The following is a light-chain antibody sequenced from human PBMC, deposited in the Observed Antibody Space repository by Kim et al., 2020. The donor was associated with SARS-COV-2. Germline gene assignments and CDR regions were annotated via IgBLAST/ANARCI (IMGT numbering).Light chain of an antibody. CDR3: SSSTSSSTF. CDR1: SNDLGGDHY. Sequence: PGQSITISCTGTSNDLGGDHYVSWYQQHPGKAPKLMIYDVSKRPSGISDRFSGSKSGNTASLTISGLLPEDEADYYCSSSTSSSTFFGTGTKVTVL. CDR2: DVS. V-gene: IGLV2-14*04. J-gene: IGLJ1*01.